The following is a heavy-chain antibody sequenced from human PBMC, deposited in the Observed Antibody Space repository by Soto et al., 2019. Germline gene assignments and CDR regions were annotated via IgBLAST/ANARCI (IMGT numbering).Heavy chain of an antibody. Sequence: QLQLQESGSGLVKPSQTLSLTCAVSGGSISSGGYSWSWIRQPPGKGLEWIGYIYHSGSTYYNPSLKIRXXLXVXXSQNQFSLNLRSVTAADTAVYYCARTDTAMVLFDYWGQGTLVTVSS. CDR2: IYHSGST. V-gene: IGHV4-30-2*01. CDR3: ARTDTAMVLFDY. D-gene: IGHD5-18*01. CDR1: GGSISSGGYS. J-gene: IGHJ4*02.